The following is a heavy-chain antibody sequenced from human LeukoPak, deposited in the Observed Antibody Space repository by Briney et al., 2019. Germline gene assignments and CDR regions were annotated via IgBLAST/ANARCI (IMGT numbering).Heavy chain of an antibody. J-gene: IGHJ4*02. D-gene: IGHD3-22*01. V-gene: IGHV3-23*01. CDR1: GFTFSSYA. CDR3: AKPQAGYDSSGYYPYYFDY. Sequence: PGGSLRLSCAASGFTFSSYAMSWVRQAPGKGLEWVSANSGSGGSTYYADSVKGRFTISRDNSKNTLYLQMNSLRAEDTAVYYCAKPQAGYDSSGYYPYYFDYWGQGTLATVSS. CDR2: NSGSGGST.